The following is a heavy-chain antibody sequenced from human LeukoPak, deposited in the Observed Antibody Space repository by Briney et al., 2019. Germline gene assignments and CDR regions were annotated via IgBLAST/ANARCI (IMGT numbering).Heavy chain of an antibody. V-gene: IGHV3-74*01. D-gene: IGHD4-17*01. Sequence: PGGSLRVSCAASGVTFGAYCMQWVRQGPGKGLVWVSCFNSDGRSTYYADSVKGRFTISRDNAKNTLYLQMNSLRAEDTAVYYCARGRYYLDSWGQGTLVTVSS. CDR2: FNSDGRST. J-gene: IGHJ4*02. CDR1: GVTFGAYC. CDR3: ARGRYYLDS.